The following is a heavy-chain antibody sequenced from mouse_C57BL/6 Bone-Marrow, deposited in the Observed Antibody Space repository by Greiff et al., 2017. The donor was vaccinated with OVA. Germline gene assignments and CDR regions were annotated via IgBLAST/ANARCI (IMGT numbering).Heavy chain of an antibody. V-gene: IGHV5-17*01. J-gene: IGHJ4*01. CDR3: ARPFITTWGAMDY. D-gene: IGHD1-1*01. CDR2: ISSGSSTI. Sequence: EVKVVESVGGLVKPGGSLKLSSAASGFTFSDYGMHWVRQAPEKGLEWVAYISSGSSTIYYADTVKGRFTISRDNAKNTLFLQMTSLRSEDTAMYYCARPFITTWGAMDYWGQGTSVTVSS. CDR1: GFTFSDYG.